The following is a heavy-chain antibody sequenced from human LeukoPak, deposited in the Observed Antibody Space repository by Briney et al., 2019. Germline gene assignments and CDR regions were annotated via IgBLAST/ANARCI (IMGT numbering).Heavy chain of an antibody. D-gene: IGHD2-2*01. CDR1: GGSISGSY. Sequence: SETLSLTCTVSGGSISGSYWSWIRQPPGKGLEWIGYIYYSGSTNYNPSLKSRVTISVDTSKNQFSLKVRSVTAADTAVYYCARFKSGPGCSSASCTDFDYWGQGTLVTVSS. J-gene: IGHJ4*02. CDR2: IYYSGST. CDR3: ARFKSGPGCSSASCTDFDY. V-gene: IGHV4-59*08.